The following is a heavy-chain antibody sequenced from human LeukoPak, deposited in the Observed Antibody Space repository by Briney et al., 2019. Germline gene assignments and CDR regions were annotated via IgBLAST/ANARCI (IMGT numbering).Heavy chain of an antibody. J-gene: IGHJ4*02. D-gene: IGHD6-19*01. CDR1: GFTFANYA. Sequence: GGPLRLSCAVSGFTFANYAMTWVRQAPGKGLESVSSISTDGTTYYAHSVKGRFTLSRDNSKNTLYLQMSSLRAEDTAVYYCAKGLSSGWNLKGSDYWGQGTLVTVSS. CDR2: ISTDGTT. CDR3: AKGLSSGWNLKGSDY. V-gene: IGHV3-23*01.